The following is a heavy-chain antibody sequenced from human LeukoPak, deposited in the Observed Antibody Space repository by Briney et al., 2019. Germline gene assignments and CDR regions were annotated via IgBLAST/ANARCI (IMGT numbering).Heavy chain of an antibody. J-gene: IGHJ4*02. D-gene: IGHD1-1*01. CDR2: INPNSGGT. V-gene: IGHV1-2*06. CDR3: ARDSQLKPFDY. Sequence: ASVKVSSKASGYTFTGYYMHWVRQAPGQGLEWMGRINPNSGGTNYAQKFQGRVTMTRDTSISTAYMELSRLRSDDTAVYYCARDSQLKPFDYWGQGTLVTVSS. CDR1: GYTFTGYY.